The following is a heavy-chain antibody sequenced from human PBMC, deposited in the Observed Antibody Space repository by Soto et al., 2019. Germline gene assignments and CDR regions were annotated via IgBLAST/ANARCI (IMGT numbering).Heavy chain of an antibody. J-gene: IGHJ6*03. CDR2: IYYSGST. Sequence: PSETLSLTCTVSGGSISSYYWSWIRQPPGKGLEWIGYIYYSGSTNYNPSLKGRVTISVDTSKNQFSLKLSSVTAADTAVYYCARHKDCSSTSCYFGPAYYYYYMDVWGKGTTVTVSS. CDR1: GGSISSYY. D-gene: IGHD2-2*01. V-gene: IGHV4-59*08. CDR3: ARHKDCSSTSCYFGPAYYYYYMDV.